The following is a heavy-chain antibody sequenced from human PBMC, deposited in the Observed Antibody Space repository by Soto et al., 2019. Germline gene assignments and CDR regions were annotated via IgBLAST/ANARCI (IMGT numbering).Heavy chain of an antibody. V-gene: IGHV4-30-4*08. D-gene: IGHD2-15*01. Sequence: SETLSLTCTVSGGSISSGGYYWGGIRQHPGKGLEWIGYIYYSGSTYYNPSLKSRVTISVDTSKNQFSLKLSSVTAADTAVYYCASAAVYCSGGSCYPAYYYYGMDVWGQGTTVT. CDR3: ASAAVYCSGGSCYPAYYYYGMDV. CDR1: GGSISSGGYY. CDR2: IYYSGST. J-gene: IGHJ6*02.